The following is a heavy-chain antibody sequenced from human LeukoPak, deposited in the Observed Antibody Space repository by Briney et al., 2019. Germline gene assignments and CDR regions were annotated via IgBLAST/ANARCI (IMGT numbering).Heavy chain of an antibody. CDR1: GLTVSSYG. J-gene: IGHJ4*02. CDR2: ISYAGNNY. Sequence: PGGSLRLSCGASGLTVSSYGMSWVRQAPGKGLEWVAVISYAGNNYYYADSVKGRFTISRDNSKNMLYLQMNSLRAEDTAVYYCARDHRRNVNYDILTGFHYYFDYWGQGTLVTVSS. CDR3: ARDHRRNVNYDILTGFHYYFDY. V-gene: IGHV3-30*03. D-gene: IGHD3-9*01.